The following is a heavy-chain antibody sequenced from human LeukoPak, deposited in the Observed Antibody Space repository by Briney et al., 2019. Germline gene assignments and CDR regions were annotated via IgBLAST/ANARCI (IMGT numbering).Heavy chain of an antibody. CDR2: IKQDGSEK. D-gene: IGHD3-10*01. CDR1: GFTLSSYA. V-gene: IGHV3-7*01. CDR3: ARVVLWFGELLFDY. J-gene: IGHJ4*02. Sequence: PGGSLRLSCAASGFTLSSYAMNWVRQAPGKGPEWVANIKQDGSEKYYVDSVKGRFTISRDNAKNSLYLQMNSLRAEDTAVYYCARVVLWFGELLFDYWGQGTLVTVSS.